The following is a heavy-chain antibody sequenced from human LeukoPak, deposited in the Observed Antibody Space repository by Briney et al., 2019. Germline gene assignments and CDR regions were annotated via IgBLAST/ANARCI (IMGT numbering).Heavy chain of an antibody. D-gene: IGHD3-22*01. J-gene: IGHJ6*03. Sequence: ASVKVSCKASGYTFTSYGISWVRQAPGQGLEWMGWISAYNGNTNYAQKLRGRVTMTTDTSTSTAYMELRSLRSDDTAVYYCARVGDYYDSSGFRVSGVYYYYMDVWGKGTTVTVSS. CDR2: ISAYNGNT. CDR3: ARVGDYYDSSGFRVSGVYYYYMDV. CDR1: GYTFTSYG. V-gene: IGHV1-18*01.